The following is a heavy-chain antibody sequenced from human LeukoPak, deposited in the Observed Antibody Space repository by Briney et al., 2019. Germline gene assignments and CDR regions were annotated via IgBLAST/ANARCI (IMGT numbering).Heavy chain of an antibody. CDR1: GFTFSSYW. CDR3: AKDFLRNMVLGFDY. D-gene: IGHD3-10*01. Sequence: PGGSLRLSCAASGFTFSSYWMHWVRQVPGKGLVWVSRINGVGTSTSYADSVKGRFTISRDNAKNTLFLQMNSLRAEDTAVFYCAKDFLRNMVLGFDYWGQGTLVTVSS. CDR2: INGVGTST. J-gene: IGHJ4*02. V-gene: IGHV3-74*01.